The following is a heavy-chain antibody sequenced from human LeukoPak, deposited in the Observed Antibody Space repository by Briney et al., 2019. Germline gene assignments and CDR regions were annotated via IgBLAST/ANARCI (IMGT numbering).Heavy chain of an antibody. CDR2: INWNGGST. J-gene: IGHJ4*02. V-gene: IGHV3-20*01. D-gene: IGHD3-22*01. CDR3: ARVGDSDSSGYYPY. CDR1: GFTFSSYW. Sequence: GGSLRLSCAASGFTFSSYWMHWVRQAPGKGLEWVSGINWNGGSTGYADSVKGRFTISRDNSKNSLYLQMNSLRAEDTALYHCARVGDSDSSGYYPYWGQGTLVTVSS.